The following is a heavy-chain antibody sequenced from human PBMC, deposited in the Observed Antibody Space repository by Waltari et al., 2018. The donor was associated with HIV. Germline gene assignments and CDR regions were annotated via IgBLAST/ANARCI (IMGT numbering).Heavy chain of an antibody. J-gene: IGHJ4*02. V-gene: IGHV3-30*18. D-gene: IGHD1-1*01. CDR3: AKDKGGVTYIFDY. CDR1: GFSFSTYG. Sequence: QVQLVESGGGVVQPGRSLRLSCAASGFSFSTYGMHWVRQAPGKGREGVAVISYDRSNKYYADSVKGRFTISRDKSKNTLYRQMNSLRAEDTAVYYCAKDKGGVTYIFDYWGQGTLVTVSS. CDR2: ISYDRSNK.